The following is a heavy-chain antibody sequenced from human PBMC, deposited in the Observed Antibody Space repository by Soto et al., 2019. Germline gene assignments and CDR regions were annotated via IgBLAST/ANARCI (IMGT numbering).Heavy chain of an antibody. CDR1: GFRFSSYS. J-gene: IGHJ4*02. Sequence: VGSLRLSCADSGFRFSSYSMSWVRQTPGKGLEWVAAITATGDRTYYADSVTGRFTISRDNSKKTHYLQMTSLRAKDTAMYYCATMNGYFEYWGQGTPVTVSS. CDR3: ATMNGYFEY. V-gene: IGHV3-23*01. CDR2: ITATGDRT. D-gene: IGHD3-22*01.